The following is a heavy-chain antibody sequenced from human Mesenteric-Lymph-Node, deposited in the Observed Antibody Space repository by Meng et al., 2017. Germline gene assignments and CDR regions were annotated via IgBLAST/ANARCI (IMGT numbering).Heavy chain of an antibody. CDR3: AGEEEGGYCSGGSCHLDYYYGMDV. D-gene: IGHD2-15*01. CDR1: GGTFSSYA. CDR2: IIPIFGTA. J-gene: IGHJ6*02. V-gene: IGHV1-69*13. Sequence: SVKVSCKASGGTFSSYAISWVRQAPGQGLEWMGGIIPIFGTANYAQKFQGRVTITADESTSTAYMELSSLRSEDTAVYYCAGEEEGGYCSGGSCHLDYYYGMDVWGQGTTVTVSS.